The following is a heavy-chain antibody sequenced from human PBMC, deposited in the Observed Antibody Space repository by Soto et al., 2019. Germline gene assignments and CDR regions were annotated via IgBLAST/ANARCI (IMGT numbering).Heavy chain of an antibody. J-gene: IGHJ4*02. CDR2: IYYSGN. D-gene: IGHD5-18*01. V-gene: IGHV4-59*01. CDR1: GGSISNFH. Sequence: ETLSLTCNVSGGSISNFHLSWIRQPPGKGLEWIGYIYYSGNYYNPSLTSRVSMSLDKSKNQFSLHLKSVTAADTALYFCALGGYNYGRPFDFWGQGTRVTV. CDR3: ALGGYNYGRPFDF.